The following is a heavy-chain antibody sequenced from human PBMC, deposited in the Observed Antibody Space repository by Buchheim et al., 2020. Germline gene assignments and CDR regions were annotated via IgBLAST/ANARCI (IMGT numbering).Heavy chain of an antibody. CDR3: AKGGGGWYFDY. D-gene: IGHD6-19*01. CDR2: ISYDGSNK. V-gene: IGHV3-30*18. J-gene: IGHJ4*02. Sequence: QVQLVESGGGVVQPGRSLRLSCAASGFTFSSYGMHWVRQAPGKGLEWVAVISYDGSNKYYADSVKGRFTISRENSKNKLYLQMNSLRAEVTAVYYCAKGGGGWYFDYWGQGTL. CDR1: GFTFSSYG.